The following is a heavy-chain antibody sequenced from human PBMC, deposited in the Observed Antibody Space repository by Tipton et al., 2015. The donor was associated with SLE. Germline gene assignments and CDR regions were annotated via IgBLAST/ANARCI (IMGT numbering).Heavy chain of an antibody. Sequence: TLSLTCTVSGGSISSYYWSWIRQPPGKGLEWIGYIYTSGSTNYNPSLKSRVTISVDTSKNQFSLKLSSVTAADTAVYYCARRGGIGAFDIWARGTMVTVSS. CDR1: GGSISSYY. V-gene: IGHV4-4*08. CDR3: ARRGGIGAFDI. J-gene: IGHJ3*02. D-gene: IGHD6-13*01. CDR2: IYTSGST.